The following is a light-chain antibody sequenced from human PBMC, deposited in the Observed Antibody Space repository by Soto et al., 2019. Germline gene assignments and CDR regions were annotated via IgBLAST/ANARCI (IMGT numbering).Light chain of an antibody. CDR3: QQYSIWPYT. J-gene: IGKJ2*01. Sequence: EIVMTQSPATLSVSPGERATLSCRASQSISSDLAWYQQKPGQAARLLIYGASTSATGIPARFSGSGSGTEFTLTISSLQSEDCAVYYCQQYSIWPYTFGQGTKLEIK. CDR2: GAS. CDR1: QSISSD. V-gene: IGKV3-15*01.